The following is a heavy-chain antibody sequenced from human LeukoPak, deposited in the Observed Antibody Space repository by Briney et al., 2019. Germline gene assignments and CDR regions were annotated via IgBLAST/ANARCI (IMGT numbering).Heavy chain of an antibody. CDR3: AKHEQRWLVGGSSDY. Sequence: SSETLSLTCTVSGGSISSYYWSWIRQPPGKGLEWIGYIYYSGSTNYNPSLKSRVTISVDTSKNQFSLKLSSVTAADTAVYYCAKHEQRWLVGGSSDYWGQGTLVTVSS. V-gene: IGHV4-59*08. D-gene: IGHD6-19*01. CDR2: IYYSGST. CDR1: GGSISSYY. J-gene: IGHJ4*02.